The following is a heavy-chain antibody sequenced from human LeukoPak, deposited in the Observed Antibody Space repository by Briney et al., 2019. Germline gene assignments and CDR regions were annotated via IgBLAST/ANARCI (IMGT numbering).Heavy chain of an antibody. CDR2: ISGSGGST. CDR3: AKDGRYNGSGKPDY. J-gene: IGHJ4*02. Sequence: GGSLRLSCAASGFTFSSYAMSWVRQAPGKGLEWVSAISGSGGSTYYADSVKGRFTISRDNSKNTLYLQMNSLRAEDTAVYYCAKDGRYNGSGKPDYWGQGTLVTVSP. V-gene: IGHV3-23*01. CDR1: GFTFSSYA. D-gene: IGHD3-10*01.